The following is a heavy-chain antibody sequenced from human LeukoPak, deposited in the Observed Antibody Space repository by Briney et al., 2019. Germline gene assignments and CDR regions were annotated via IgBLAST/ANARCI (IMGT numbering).Heavy chain of an antibody. CDR3: ARLSAAVHLGAFDL. J-gene: IGHJ3*01. D-gene: IGHD3-3*01. CDR1: GVSISPYY. Sequence: SETLSLTCAVSGVSISPYYWAWIRQPPGKGLEWIGYIHTSGSNNQYPSLKSRVTISVDKAKNHFSLRLTSVTAADTAVYYCARLSAAVHLGAFDLWGQGTMVTVSS. V-gene: IGHV4-4*09. CDR2: IHTSGSN.